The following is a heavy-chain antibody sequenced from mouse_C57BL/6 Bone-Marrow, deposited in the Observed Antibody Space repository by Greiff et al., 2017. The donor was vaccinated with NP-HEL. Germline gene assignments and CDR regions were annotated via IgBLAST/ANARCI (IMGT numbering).Heavy chain of an antibody. J-gene: IGHJ2*01. D-gene: IGHD2-4*01. Sequence: VQLQQPGAELVKPGASVKLSCKASGYTFTSYWMQWVKQRPGQGLEWIGEIDPSDSYTNYNPKFKGKATLTVDTSSSTAYMQLSSLTSEDSAVYYCAGGVYDYVDYWGQGTTLTVSS. CDR1: GYTFTSYW. CDR2: IDPSDSYT. CDR3: AGGVYDYVDY. V-gene: IGHV1-50*01.